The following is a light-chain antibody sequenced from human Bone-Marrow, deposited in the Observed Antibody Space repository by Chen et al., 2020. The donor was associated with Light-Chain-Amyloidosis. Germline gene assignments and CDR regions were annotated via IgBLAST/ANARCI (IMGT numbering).Light chain of an antibody. CDR3: AVWDDALTGWI. Sequence: QPMPPPPPSASGTPGQRSSTSCSGSDFDIGSNPVSWFQHVPETAPKLLIYGQNLRPAGVPDRFSGSKSGTSASLAISGLQSEDEATYFCAVWDDALTGWIFGGGTKLSVL. J-gene: IGLJ2*01. CDR2: GQN. CDR1: DFDIGSNP. V-gene: IGLV1-44*01.